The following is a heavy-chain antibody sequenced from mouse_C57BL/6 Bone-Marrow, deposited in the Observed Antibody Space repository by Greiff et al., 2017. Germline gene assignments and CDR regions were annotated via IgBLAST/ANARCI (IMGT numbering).Heavy chain of an antibody. V-gene: IGHV1-52*01. CDR3: ARGDDYDLAWFAY. CDR2: FDPSDSET. CDR1: GYTFTSYW. D-gene: IGHD2-4*01. Sequence: QVQLQQPGAELVRPGSSVKLSCKASGYTFTSYWLHWVKQRPIQGLEWIGNFDPSDSETHYNQKFKDKATLTVDKSSSAAYMQLSSLTSEDSAVYYCARGDDYDLAWFAYWGQGTLVTVSA. J-gene: IGHJ3*01.